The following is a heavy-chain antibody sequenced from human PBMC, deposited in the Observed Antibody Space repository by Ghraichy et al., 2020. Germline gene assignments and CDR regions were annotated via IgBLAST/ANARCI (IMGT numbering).Heavy chain of an antibody. D-gene: IGHD1-26*01. Sequence: GGSLRLSCKASGFIFANYVMSWARQAPGKGLEWVSAVSGSGYSTEYADSVKGRFTISRDNSDDTLYLEINRVTVEDTAVYYCVQSPRRTQWEHWGQGTLVIVSS. V-gene: IGHV3-23*01. CDR1: GFIFANYV. CDR2: VSGSGYST. J-gene: IGHJ1*01. CDR3: VQSPRRTQWEH.